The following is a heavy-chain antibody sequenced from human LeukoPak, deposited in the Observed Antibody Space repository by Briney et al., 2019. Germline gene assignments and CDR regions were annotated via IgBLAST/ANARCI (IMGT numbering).Heavy chain of an antibody. Sequence: GGSLRLSCAASGFTFSDYYMSWIRQAPGKGLEWVSSISSSSSYIYYADSVKGRFTISRDNAKNSLYLQMNSLRAEDTAVYYCARKTGRRETAAFDIWGQGTMVTVSS. CDR1: GFTFSDYY. V-gene: IGHV3-11*06. J-gene: IGHJ3*02. CDR2: ISSSSSYI. CDR3: ARKTGRRETAAFDI. D-gene: IGHD3-9*01.